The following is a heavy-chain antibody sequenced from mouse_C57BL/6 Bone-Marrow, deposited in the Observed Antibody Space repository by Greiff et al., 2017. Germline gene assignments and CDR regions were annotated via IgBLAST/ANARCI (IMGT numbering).Heavy chain of an antibody. CDR3: TGNWPPWFAY. Sequence: EVKLVESGGGLVQPGGSMKLSCAASGFTFSDAWMDWVRQSPEKGLEWVAEIRNKANNHATYYAESVKGRFTISREDSKSSVYLQMNRLRAEDAGIYCCTGNWPPWFAYWGQGTLGTVSA. D-gene: IGHD4-1*01. CDR2: IRNKANNHAT. J-gene: IGHJ3*01. CDR1: GFTFSDAW. V-gene: IGHV6-6*01.